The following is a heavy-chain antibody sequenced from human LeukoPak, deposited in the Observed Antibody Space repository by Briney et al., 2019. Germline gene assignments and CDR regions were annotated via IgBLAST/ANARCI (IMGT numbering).Heavy chain of an antibody. CDR2: ISSSGSTI. D-gene: IGHD4-17*01. J-gene: IGHJ6*03. Sequence: GGSLRLSCAASGFTFSSYEMNWVRQAPGKGLEWVSYISSSGSTIYYADSVKGRFTISRDNAKNSLYLQMNSLRAEDTAVYYCARETTVTTHGYYYYMDVWGKGTTVTIPS. V-gene: IGHV3-48*03. CDR3: ARETTVTTHGYYYYMDV. CDR1: GFTFSSYE.